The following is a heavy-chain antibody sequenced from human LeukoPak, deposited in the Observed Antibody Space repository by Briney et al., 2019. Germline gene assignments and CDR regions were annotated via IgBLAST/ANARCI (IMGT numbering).Heavy chain of an antibody. D-gene: IGHD2-2*01. J-gene: IGHJ4*02. CDR1: GLTFDDYA. CDR3: AKAAVPAAYSMYYFDY. CDR2: ISWKSGSI. Sequence: PGRSLRLSCAASGLTFDDYAMHWVQQAPGKGLEWVSGISWKSGSIGYADSVKGRFTISRDNAKNSLYLQMNSLRAEDTALYYCAKAAVPAAYSMYYFDYWGQGTLVTVSS. V-gene: IGHV3-9*01.